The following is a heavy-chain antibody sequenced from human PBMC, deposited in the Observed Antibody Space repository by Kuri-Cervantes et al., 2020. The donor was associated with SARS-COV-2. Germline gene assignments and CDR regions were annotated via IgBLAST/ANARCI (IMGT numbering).Heavy chain of an antibody. CDR2: INPNSGGT. D-gene: IGHD2-21*01. Sequence: ASVKVSCKASGYTFTGYYMHWVRQAPGQGLEWMGWINPNSGGTSYAQKFQGWVTMTRDTSISTAYMELSRLRSDDTAVYYCARGIGDMSNFSNWFDPWGQGTLVTVSS. V-gene: IGHV1-2*04. J-gene: IGHJ5*02. CDR3: ARGIGDMSNFSNWFDP. CDR1: GYTFTGYY.